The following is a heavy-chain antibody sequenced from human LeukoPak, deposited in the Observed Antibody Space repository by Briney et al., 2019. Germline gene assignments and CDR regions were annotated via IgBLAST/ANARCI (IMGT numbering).Heavy chain of an antibody. V-gene: IGHV4-30-4*01. D-gene: IGHD3-3*01. Sequence: PSQTLSLTCTVSGGPISSGDYYWSWIRQPPGKGLEWIGYIHYSGTTYHNPSLKSRVTISQDTSKNQFSLKLSSVTAADTAVYYCARDISDFWSGYFDCWGQGTLVTVSS. J-gene: IGHJ4*02. CDR2: IHYSGTT. CDR3: ARDISDFWSGYFDC. CDR1: GGPISSGDYY.